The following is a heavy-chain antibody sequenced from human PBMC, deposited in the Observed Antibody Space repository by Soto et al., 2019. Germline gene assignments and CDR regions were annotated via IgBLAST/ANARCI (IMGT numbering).Heavy chain of an antibody. J-gene: IGHJ3*02. CDR3: AKAPTLRDSSGYYHGYAFDI. D-gene: IGHD3-22*01. CDR1: GFTFSSYG. V-gene: IGHV3-30*18. CDR2: ISYDGSNK. Sequence: GGSVRLSCAASGFTFSSYGMHWVRQAPGKGLEWVAVISYDGSNKYYADSVKGRFTISRDNSKNTLYLQMNSLRAEDTAVYYCAKAPTLRDSSGYYHGYAFDIWGQGTMVTVSS.